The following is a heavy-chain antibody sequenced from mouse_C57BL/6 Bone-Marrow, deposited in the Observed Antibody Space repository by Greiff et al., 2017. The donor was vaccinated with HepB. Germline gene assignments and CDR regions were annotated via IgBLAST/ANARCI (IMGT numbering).Heavy chain of an antibody. V-gene: IGHV1-80*01. Sequence: QVQLKQSGAELVKPGASVKLSCKASGYAFSSYWMNWVKQRPGKGLEWIGQIYPGDGDTNYNGKFKGKATLTADKSSSPAYMQLSSLTSEDSAVYFCARWGLWLYYFDYWGQGTTLTVSS. D-gene: IGHD2-2*01. CDR1: GYAFSSYW. CDR2: IYPGDGDT. J-gene: IGHJ2*01. CDR3: ARWGLWLYYFDY.